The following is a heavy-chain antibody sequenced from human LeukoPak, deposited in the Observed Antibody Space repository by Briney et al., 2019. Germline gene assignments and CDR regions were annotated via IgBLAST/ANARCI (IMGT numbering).Heavy chain of an antibody. D-gene: IGHD4-11*01. V-gene: IGHV4-59*04. Sequence: PSETLSLTCTVSGGSISDYSWSWIRQPPGKGLEWIGTIYYSGNTYYNPSLKSRVTISVDTSKNQFSLNLSSVTAADTAVYYCARHGGTRVTLVEVYYFDYWGQGTLVTVSS. CDR3: ARHGGTRVTLVEVYYFDY. CDR2: IYYSGNT. J-gene: IGHJ4*02. CDR1: GGSISDYS.